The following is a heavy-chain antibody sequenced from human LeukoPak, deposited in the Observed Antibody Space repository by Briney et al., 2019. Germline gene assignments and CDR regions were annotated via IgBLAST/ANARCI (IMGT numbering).Heavy chain of an antibody. V-gene: IGHV1-18*01. CDR3: ARLLLWFGEPSYYFDF. CDR2: ISAYNGNT. D-gene: IGHD3-10*01. CDR1: GYTFTSYG. J-gene: IGHJ4*02. Sequence: ASVKVSCKASGYTFTSYGISWVRQAPGQGLEWMGWISAYNGNTNYAQKLQGRVTMATDASTSTAYRELRSLRSDDTAVYYWARLLLWFGEPSYYFDFWGEGTEVTVSS.